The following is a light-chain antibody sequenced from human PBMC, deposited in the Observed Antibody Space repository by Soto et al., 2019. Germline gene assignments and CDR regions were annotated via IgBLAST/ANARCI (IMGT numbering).Light chain of an antibody. CDR2: GAS. CDR1: QSVSSN. J-gene: IGKJ5*01. CDR3: QQYGSSPIT. Sequence: EIVMTQSPATLSVSPGERATLSCRASQSVSSNLSWYQQEPGQAPRLLIYGASTRATGITARFSGSGSGTEFTLTISRLEPEDFAVYYCQQYGSSPITFGQGTRLEIK. V-gene: IGKV3-15*01.